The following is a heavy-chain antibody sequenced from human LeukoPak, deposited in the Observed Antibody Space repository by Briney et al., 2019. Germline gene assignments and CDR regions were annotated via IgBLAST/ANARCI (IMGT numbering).Heavy chain of an antibody. V-gene: IGHV1-69*01. CDR1: GGTFSSYA. CDR3: ASSPYHSYSSFMLEGKGSPLFFDY. D-gene: IGHD6-6*01. CDR2: IIPIFGTA. J-gene: IGHJ4*02. Sequence: ASVKVSCKASGGTFSSYAISWVRQAPGQGLEWMGGIIPIFGTANYAQKFQGRVTITADEATRTGYMELSSLRSEDTAVYYCASSPYHSYSSFMLEGKGSPLFFDYWGQGTLVTVSS.